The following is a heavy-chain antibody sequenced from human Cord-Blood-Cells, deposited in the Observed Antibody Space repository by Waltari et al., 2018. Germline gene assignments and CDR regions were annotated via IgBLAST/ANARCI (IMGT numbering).Heavy chain of an antibody. CDR1: GFTFSSYW. D-gene: IGHD6-13*01. Sequence: EVQLVESGGGLVQPGGSLRLSCAASGFTFSSYWMIWVRQAPGKGLEWVANIKQDGSEKYYVDSVKGRFTISRDNAKNSLYLQMNSLRAEDTAVYYCARPGDSSSWYFDYWGQGTLVTVSS. J-gene: IGHJ4*02. V-gene: IGHV3-7*01. CDR3: ARPGDSSSWYFDY. CDR2: IKQDGSEK.